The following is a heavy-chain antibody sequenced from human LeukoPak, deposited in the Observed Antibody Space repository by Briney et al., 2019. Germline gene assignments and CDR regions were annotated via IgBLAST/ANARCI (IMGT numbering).Heavy chain of an antibody. CDR3: AREYTIFGVVIKPFDY. J-gene: IGHJ4*02. Sequence: GGSLRLSCAASGFTFSSYAMSWVRQAPGKGLEWVSYISSSSSTIYYADSVKGRFTISRDNAKNSLYLQMNSLRAEDTAVYYCAREYTIFGVVIKPFDYWGQGTLVTVSS. D-gene: IGHD3-3*01. CDR1: GFTFSSYA. V-gene: IGHV3-48*01. CDR2: ISSSSSTI.